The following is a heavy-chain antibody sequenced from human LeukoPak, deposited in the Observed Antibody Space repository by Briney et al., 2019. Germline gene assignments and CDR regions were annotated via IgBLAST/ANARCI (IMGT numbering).Heavy chain of an antibody. V-gene: IGHV3-74*01. CDR3: ARDNIRSLDY. Sequence: GGSLRLSCAAPGFTFRTYWTHWVRQVPGKGLVCVSRIYSDGRITSYADFVKGRFTISRDNARNTLYPQMNSLRVEDTAVYYCARDNIRSLDYWGQGTLVTVSS. CDR1: GFTFRTYW. J-gene: IGHJ4*02. CDR2: IYSDGRIT. D-gene: IGHD1-14*01.